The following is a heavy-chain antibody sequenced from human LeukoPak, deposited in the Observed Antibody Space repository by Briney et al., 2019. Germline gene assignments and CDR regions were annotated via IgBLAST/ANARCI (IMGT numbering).Heavy chain of an antibody. V-gene: IGHV3-23*01. J-gene: IGHJ1*01. CDR3: AKDMGEPAYCGGDCYSRFFQD. D-gene: IGHD2-21*02. CDR1: GFTVSSNY. CDR2: ISNDGGST. Sequence: PGGSLRLSCAASGFTVSSNYMSWVRQAPGKGLEYVSAISNDGGSTYYADSVKGRFTISRDNSKNALYLQMNSLRAEDTALYYCAKDMGEPAYCGGDCYSRFFQDWGQGTLVTVSS.